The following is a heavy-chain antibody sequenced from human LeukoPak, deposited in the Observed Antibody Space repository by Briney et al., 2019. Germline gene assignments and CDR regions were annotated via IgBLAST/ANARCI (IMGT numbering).Heavy chain of an antibody. CDR1: GGSFSGYY. Sequence: SETLSPTCAVYGGSFSGYYWSWIRRPPGKGLEWIGEINHSGSTNYNPSLKSRVTISVDTSKNQFSLKLSSVTAADTAVYYCARHSSIAARFYYYYYYMDVWGKGTTVTVSS. V-gene: IGHV4-34*01. CDR2: INHSGST. J-gene: IGHJ6*03. CDR3: ARHSSIAARFYYYYYYMDV. D-gene: IGHD6-6*01.